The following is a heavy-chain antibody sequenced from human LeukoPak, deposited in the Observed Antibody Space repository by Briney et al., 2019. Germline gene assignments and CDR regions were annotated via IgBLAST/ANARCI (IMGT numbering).Heavy chain of an antibody. D-gene: IGHD3-10*01. V-gene: IGHV1-2*02. CDR2: INPNSGGT. Sequence: GASVKVSCKASGYTFTGYYMHWVRQAPGQGLEWMGWINPNSGGTNYAQKFQGRVTMTRDTSIGTAYMELNRLRSDDTAVYYCARDYYGSGSYSLRDYWGQGTLVTVSS. CDR1: GYTFTGYY. CDR3: ARDYYGSGSYSLRDY. J-gene: IGHJ4*02.